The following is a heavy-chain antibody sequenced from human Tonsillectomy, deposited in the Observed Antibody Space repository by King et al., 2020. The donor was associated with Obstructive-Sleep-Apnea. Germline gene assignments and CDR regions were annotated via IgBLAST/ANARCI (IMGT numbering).Heavy chain of an antibody. CDR2: ISGSGGST. CDR3: AKDIYFGLIAPPHTRRDY. D-gene: IGHD3-9*01. Sequence: VQLVESGGGLVQPGGSLRLSCAASGFTFSSYAMSWVRQAPGKGLEWVSSISGSGGSTYYADSVKVRFTISRDNSKNTLYLQMNSLRAEDTAVYYCAKDIYFGLIAPPHTRRDYWGQGTLVTVSS. CDR1: GFTFSSYA. J-gene: IGHJ4*02. V-gene: IGHV3-23*04.